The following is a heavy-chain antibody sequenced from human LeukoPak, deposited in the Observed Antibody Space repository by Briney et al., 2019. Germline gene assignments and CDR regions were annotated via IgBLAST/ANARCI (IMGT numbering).Heavy chain of an antibody. CDR2: ISSSSSYI. CDR1: GFTFSSYS. D-gene: IGHD1-26*01. Sequence: GGSLRLSCAASGFTFSSYSMNWVRQAPGKGLEWVSSISSSSSYIYYADSVKGRFTISRDNAKNSLYLQMDSLRAEDTAVYYCARRQPRYSGSYYYGMDVWGQGTTVTVSS. V-gene: IGHV3-21*01. CDR3: ARRQPRYSGSYYYGMDV. J-gene: IGHJ6*02.